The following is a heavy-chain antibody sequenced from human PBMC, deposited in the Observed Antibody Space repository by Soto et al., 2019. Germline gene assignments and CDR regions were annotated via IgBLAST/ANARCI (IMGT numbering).Heavy chain of an antibody. J-gene: IGHJ4*02. Sequence: EVQLVESGGGLVQPGRSLRLSCAASGFTFGDYAMHWVRQAPGKGLEWVSGISWNSGSIAYARSVKGRFTISRDNAKNSLYLQVNSLRAEDTALYYCAKDIRGMTTVTGSYDFDYWGQGTLVTVSS. CDR1: GFTFGDYA. V-gene: IGHV3-9*01. D-gene: IGHD4-4*01. CDR2: ISWNSGSI. CDR3: AKDIRGMTTVTGSYDFDY.